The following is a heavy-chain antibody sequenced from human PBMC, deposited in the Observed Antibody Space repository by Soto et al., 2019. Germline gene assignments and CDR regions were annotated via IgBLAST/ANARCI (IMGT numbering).Heavy chain of an antibody. D-gene: IGHD4-4*01. CDR1: GGAFGSYA. Sequence: SVKVSCKASGGAFGSYAISWVRQAPGQGLEWMGGIIPIFGTANYAQKFQGRVTITADESTSTAYMELSSLRSEDTAVYYCARYLGMTTVTWFDPWGQGTLVTVSS. CDR2: IIPIFGTA. J-gene: IGHJ5*02. V-gene: IGHV1-69*13. CDR3: ARYLGMTTVTWFDP.